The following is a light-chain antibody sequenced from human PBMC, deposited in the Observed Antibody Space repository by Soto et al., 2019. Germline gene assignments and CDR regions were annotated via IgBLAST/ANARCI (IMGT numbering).Light chain of an antibody. Sequence: EIVLTQSPGTLSLSPGERATLSCRASQSVSSNYLAWYQQKPGQAPRLLIYGASSRATGIPDRFSGSGSGRDFTLTIRRLEPEDFAVYYCQQYGSSYTWTFGQGTKVDTK. CDR2: GAS. CDR3: QQYGSSYTWT. CDR1: QSVSSNY. J-gene: IGKJ1*01. V-gene: IGKV3-20*01.